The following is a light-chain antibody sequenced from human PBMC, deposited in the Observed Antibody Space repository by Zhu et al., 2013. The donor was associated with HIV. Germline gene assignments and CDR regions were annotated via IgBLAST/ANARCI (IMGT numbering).Light chain of an antibody. CDR1: QSVYKTH. J-gene: IGKJ3*01. CDR3: QQANSFPFT. Sequence: DNVLTQSPGTLSLSPGGRATLSCRASQSVYKTHLAWYQQKPGQAPRLLMYEASTRAAGIPDRFSGSGSGTDFTLTISSLQPEDFATYYCQQANSFPFTFGPGTKVDIK. V-gene: IGKV3D-20*02. CDR2: EAS.